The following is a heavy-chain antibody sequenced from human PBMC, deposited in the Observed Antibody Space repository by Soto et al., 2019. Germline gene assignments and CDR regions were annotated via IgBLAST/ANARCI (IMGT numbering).Heavy chain of an antibody. J-gene: IGHJ6*02. Sequence: QLQLVQSGAEVKKPGSSVKVSCKASGGTFSSYAISCVRQAPGQGLEWMGGIIPIFGTANYAQKFQGRVTIPADESTSTAYMERSSLRSEDTAVYYCARDHSSSPIGYSYGMDVWGQGTPVTVSS. CDR2: IIPIFGTA. D-gene: IGHD6-6*01. CDR1: GGTFSSYA. V-gene: IGHV1-69*01. CDR3: ARDHSSSPIGYSYGMDV.